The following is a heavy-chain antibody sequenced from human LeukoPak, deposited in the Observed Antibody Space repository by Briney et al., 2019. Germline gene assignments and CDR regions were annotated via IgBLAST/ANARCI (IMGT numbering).Heavy chain of an antibody. J-gene: IGHJ5*02. CDR2: FDPEDGET. CDR3: ATVLRNTRWFDP. Sequence: ASVNVSCKVSGYTLTELSMHWVRQAPGKGLEWMGGFDPEDGETIYAQKFQGRVTMTEDTSTDTAYMELSSLRSEDTAVYYCATVLRNTRWFDPWGQGTLVTVSS. V-gene: IGHV1-24*01. D-gene: IGHD3-3*01. CDR1: GYTLTELS.